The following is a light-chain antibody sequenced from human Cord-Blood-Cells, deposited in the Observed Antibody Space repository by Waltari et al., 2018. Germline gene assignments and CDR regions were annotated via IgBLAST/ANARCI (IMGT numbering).Light chain of an antibody. CDR2: RNK. CDR1: SPNIGSNY. J-gene: IGLJ3*02. V-gene: IGLV1-47*01. CDR3: AAWDDSLSGPV. Sequence: QSVLTQPPSASGTPGQRVTISCSGSSPNIGSNYVYWYQQLPGTAPKPLIYRNKQRPSGVPDRFSGSKSGTSASLAISGLRSEDEADYYCAAWDDSLSGPVFGGGTKLTVL.